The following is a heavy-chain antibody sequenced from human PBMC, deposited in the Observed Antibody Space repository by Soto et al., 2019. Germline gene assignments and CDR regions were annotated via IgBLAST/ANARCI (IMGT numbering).Heavy chain of an antibody. CDR3: ARPLWRNDYNWGYFDL. J-gene: IGHJ2*01. V-gene: IGHV3-30-3*01. Sequence: QVQLVESGGGVVQPGRSLRLSCAASGFNFSSYAMLWVRQAPGKGLERVAVISYDGSNKYYADSVKGRFTISRDNSKNTLYLQMNSLRAEDMAVYYCARPLWRNDYNWGYFDLWGRGTLVTVSS. D-gene: IGHD4-4*01. CDR1: GFNFSSYA. CDR2: ISYDGSNK.